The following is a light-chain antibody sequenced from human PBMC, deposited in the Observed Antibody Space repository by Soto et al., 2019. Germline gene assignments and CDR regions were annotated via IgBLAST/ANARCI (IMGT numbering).Light chain of an antibody. CDR1: QSLNSL. CDR3: QQYNSYSSWT. V-gene: IGKV1-5*01. J-gene: IGKJ1*01. CDR2: DAS. Sequence: DIQMTQSPSTLSASVGDRVTITCRARQSLNSLLAWYQQKPGRAPKLLIYDASTLESGVPSRFSGSGSGTEFTLTISSLQTDDFATYYCQQYNSYSSWTFGQGTNVDIK.